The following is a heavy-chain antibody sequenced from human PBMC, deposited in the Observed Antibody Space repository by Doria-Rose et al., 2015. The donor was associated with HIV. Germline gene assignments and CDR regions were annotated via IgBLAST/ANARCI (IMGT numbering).Heavy chain of an antibody. CDR1: GVSLSSPGMG. J-gene: IGHJ4*02. CDR2: IFSDDER. D-gene: IGHD6-13*01. V-gene: IGHV2-26*01. Sequence: QITLKESGPVLVKPTEILTLTCTVSGVSLSSPGMGVSWIRQPPGKALEWLANIFSDDERSYKTSLKSRLTISRGTSKSQVVLTMTDMDPADTATYYCARIKSSRWYHKYYFDFWGQGTLVIVSA. CDR3: ARIKSSRWYHKYYFDF.